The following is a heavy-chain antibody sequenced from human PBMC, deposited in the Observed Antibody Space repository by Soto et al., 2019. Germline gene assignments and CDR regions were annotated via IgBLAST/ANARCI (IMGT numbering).Heavy chain of an antibody. V-gene: IGHV3-74*01. CDR3: ARAPVWSRMDLFDY. CDR1: GFTFSSYW. J-gene: IGHJ4*02. D-gene: IGHD3-3*01. Sequence: GGSLRLSCAASGFTFSSYWMHWVRQAPGKGLVWVSRINSDGSSTSYADSVKGRFTISRDNAKNTLYLQMNSLRAEDTAVYYCARAPVWSRMDLFDYWGQGTLVTVSS. CDR2: INSDGSST.